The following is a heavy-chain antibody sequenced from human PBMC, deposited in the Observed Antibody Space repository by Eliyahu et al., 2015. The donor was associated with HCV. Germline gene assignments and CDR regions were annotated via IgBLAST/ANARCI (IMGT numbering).Heavy chain of an antibody. CDR3: ARRISARPSWFDL. V-gene: IGHV4-30-4*01. D-gene: IGHD6-6*01. Sequence: QVQVQESGPGLVKPSQTLSLTCSVXGXSISNSDYYWSWIRQSPGKGLEWIGFIYDSGSTYYNPSLKSRASVSIDASKNQFSLKLSSVTAADTAVYYCARRISARPSWFDLWGPGTLVTVSS. CDR2: IYDSGST. CDR1: GXSISNSDYY. J-gene: IGHJ5*02.